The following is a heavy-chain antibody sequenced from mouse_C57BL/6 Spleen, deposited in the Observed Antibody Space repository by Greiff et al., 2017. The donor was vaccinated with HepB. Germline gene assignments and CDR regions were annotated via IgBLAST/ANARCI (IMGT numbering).Heavy chain of an antibody. V-gene: IGHV5-9-1*02. J-gene: IGHJ4*01. CDR2: ISSGGDYI. CDR1: GFTFSSYA. D-gene: IGHD2-4*01. CDR3: TREDNDDGAMDD. Sequence: EVQVVESGEGLVKPGGSLKLSCAATGFTFSSYAMSWVRQTPEKRLEWVAYISSGGDYIYYADTVKGRFTISRDNARNTLYLQMSSLKSEDTAMYYCTREDNDDGAMDDWGQGTSVTVSS.